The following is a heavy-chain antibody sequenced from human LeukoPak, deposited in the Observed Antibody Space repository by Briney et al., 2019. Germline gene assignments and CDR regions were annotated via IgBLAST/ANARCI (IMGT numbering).Heavy chain of an antibody. J-gene: IGHJ4*02. V-gene: IGHV3-23*01. CDR2: ISGSGGST. Sequence: GGSLRLSWAASGFTFSSYAMSWVGHAPGHGLEWVSAISGSGGSTYYADSVKGRFTISRDNSKNTLYLQMNSLRAEDTAVYYCATQLGISAFDYWGQGTLVTVSS. D-gene: IGHD7-27*01. CDR3: ATQLGISAFDY. CDR1: GFTFSSYA.